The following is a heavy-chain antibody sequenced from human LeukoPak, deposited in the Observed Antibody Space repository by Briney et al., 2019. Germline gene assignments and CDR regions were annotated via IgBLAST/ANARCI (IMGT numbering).Heavy chain of an antibody. J-gene: IGHJ4*02. CDR1: GYTFTGYY. CDR3: ARGPLIRYFDWLPLSLDY. V-gene: IGHV1-2*02. CDR2: INPNSGGT. D-gene: IGHD3-9*01. Sequence: GASVKVSCKASGYTFTGYYMHWVRQAPGQGLEWMGWINPNSGGTNYSQKFQGRVTMTRDTSISTAYMELSRLRSDDTAVYYSARGPLIRYFDWLPLSLDYWGQGTLVTVSS.